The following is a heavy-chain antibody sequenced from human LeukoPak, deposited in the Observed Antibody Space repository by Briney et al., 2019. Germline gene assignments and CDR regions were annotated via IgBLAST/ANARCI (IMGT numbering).Heavy chain of an antibody. Sequence: GGSLRLSCAASGFTLRNYNMNWVRQAPGKGLEWVSSISESSSFIQYADSLKGRFAISRDNAKNSLYLQMNSLRAEDTAVYYCARQRGYCSSGVCRGWFDPWGQGTLVTVSS. CDR2: ISESSSFI. V-gene: IGHV3-21*01. D-gene: IGHD2-8*01. CDR1: GFTLRNYN. CDR3: ARQRGYCSSGVCRGWFDP. J-gene: IGHJ5*02.